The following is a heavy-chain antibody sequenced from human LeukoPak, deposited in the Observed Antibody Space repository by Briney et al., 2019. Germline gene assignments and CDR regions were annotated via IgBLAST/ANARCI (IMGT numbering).Heavy chain of an antibody. V-gene: IGHV4-34*01. CDR3: ARGRDRSKAGDL. J-gene: IGHJ5*02. CDR1: GGSCDDYY. Sequence: SETLSLTCDVYGGSCDDYYCSWIRQPPGKGLEWIGEIHPHGIFYYNSSLMSRVTISIGTSKSRFSLRLTSVTAADTAFYFCARGRDRSKAGDLWGQGSLVTVSS. CDR2: IHPHGIF. D-gene: IGHD5-24*01.